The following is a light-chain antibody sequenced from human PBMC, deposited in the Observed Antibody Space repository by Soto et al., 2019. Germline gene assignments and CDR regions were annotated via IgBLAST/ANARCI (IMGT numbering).Light chain of an antibody. J-gene: IGKJ1*01. V-gene: IGKV3-15*01. CDR2: GAS. Sequence: ETRRMQSPATLSVSPGERVTLSFRASQGITSDLAWYQQKPGQAPRVLIYGASTRATDIPARFSGSGSGTDFTLTISSLQFEDSAVYYCQHYYDWPQTFGQGTKVDIK. CDR3: QHYYDWPQT. CDR1: QGITSD.